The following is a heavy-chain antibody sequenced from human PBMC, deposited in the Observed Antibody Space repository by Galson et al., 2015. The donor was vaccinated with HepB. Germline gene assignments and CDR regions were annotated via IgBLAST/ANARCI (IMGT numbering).Heavy chain of an antibody. J-gene: IGHJ2*01. V-gene: IGHV1-3*01. D-gene: IGHD3-16*01. CDR1: GYTLIHYA. Sequence: SVKVSCKASGYTLIHYAIHWVRQAPGQRLEWMGWINAGKYDTKYSQQFQGRVTFTRDTSANTAYMELSRLRFEDTAVYYCARDSGLGGYFDLWGRGTLVTVSS. CDR2: INAGKYDT. CDR3: ARDSGLGGYFDL.